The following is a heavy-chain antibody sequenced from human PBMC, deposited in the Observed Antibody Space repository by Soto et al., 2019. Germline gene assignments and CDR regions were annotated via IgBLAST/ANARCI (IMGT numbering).Heavy chain of an antibody. Sequence: QVQLQESGPGLVKPSETLSLTCTVSGGSISSYYWSWIRQPPGKGLEWIGYIYYSGSTNYNPSLKSRVTISVDTSKNQFSLKLSSVTAADTAVYYCARSWIWGSYAYFDYWGQGTLVTVSS. CDR1: GGSISSYY. CDR2: IYYSGST. V-gene: IGHV4-59*01. CDR3: ARSWIWGSYAYFDY. D-gene: IGHD3-16*01. J-gene: IGHJ4*02.